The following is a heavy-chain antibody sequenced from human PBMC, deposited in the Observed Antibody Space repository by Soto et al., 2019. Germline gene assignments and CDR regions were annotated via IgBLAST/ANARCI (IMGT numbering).Heavy chain of an antibody. Sequence: PRGALKISCQGSGYIFTKSWVSWVRQMPGKGLEWMARIDPSDSYSDYSPSFRGHVTMSVDKSTSTVHLQWTSLEASDTAIYYCARHDYPPVAGTCNYWGQGTQVTVSS. V-gene: IGHV5-10-1*01. D-gene: IGHD6-19*01. CDR3: ARHDYPPVAGTCNY. CDR2: IDPSDSYS. CDR1: GYIFTKSW. J-gene: IGHJ4*02.